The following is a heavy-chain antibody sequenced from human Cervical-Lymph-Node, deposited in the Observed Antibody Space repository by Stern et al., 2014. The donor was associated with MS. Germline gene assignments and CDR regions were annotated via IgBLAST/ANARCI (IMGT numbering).Heavy chain of an antibody. CDR2: ISAYNGNT. CDR3: ARDAFTFRFGGSYLDY. V-gene: IGHV1-18*01. D-gene: IGHD1-26*01. Sequence: DQLVESGAEVKKPGASVKVSCKASGYTFTSYGISWVRQAPGQGLEWMGWISAYNGNTNYAQKLQGRVTMTTDTSTSTAYMELRSLRSDDTAVYYCARDAFTFRFGGSYLDYWGQGTLVTVSS. J-gene: IGHJ4*02. CDR1: GYTFTSYG.